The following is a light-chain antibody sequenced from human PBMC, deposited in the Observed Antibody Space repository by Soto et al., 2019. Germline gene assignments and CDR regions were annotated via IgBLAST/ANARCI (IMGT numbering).Light chain of an antibody. CDR1: QSVSSY. V-gene: IGKV3-11*01. CDR3: QQYNGYPT. Sequence: EIVLTQSPATLSLSPGERATLSCRASQSVSSYLAWYQQKPGQAPRLLIYDASNRATGIPARFSGSGSGTDFTLTIRSLEPEDFATYYCQQYNGYPTFGQGTKLEIK. CDR2: DAS. J-gene: IGKJ2*01.